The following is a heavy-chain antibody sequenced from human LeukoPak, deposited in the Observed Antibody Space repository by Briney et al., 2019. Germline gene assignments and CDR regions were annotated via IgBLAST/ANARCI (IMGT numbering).Heavy chain of an antibody. CDR1: GFTFSSYS. V-gene: IGHV3-21*01. Sequence: GGSLRLSCAASGFTFSSYSMNWVRQAPGKGLEWVSSISGGSDYIYYTDSVKGRLTISRDNAKNSLYLQMNSLRAEDTAVYYCARGYYARYNWFDPWGQGTLVTVSS. CDR3: ARGYYARYNWFDP. D-gene: IGHD1-26*01. CDR2: ISGGSDYI. J-gene: IGHJ5*02.